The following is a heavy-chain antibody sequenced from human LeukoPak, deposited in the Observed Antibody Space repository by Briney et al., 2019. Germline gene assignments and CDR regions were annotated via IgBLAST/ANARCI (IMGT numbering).Heavy chain of an antibody. V-gene: IGHV3-33*01. J-gene: IGHJ6*02. CDR3: ARDLSSDSSGYRYGMDV. Sequence: GGSLRLSCAASGFTFSSYGMHWVHQAPGKGLEWVAVIWYDGSNKYYADSVKGRFTISRDNSKNTLYLQMNSLRAEDTAVYYCARDLSSDSSGYRYGMDVWGQGTTVTVSS. D-gene: IGHD3-22*01. CDR2: IWYDGSNK. CDR1: GFTFSSYG.